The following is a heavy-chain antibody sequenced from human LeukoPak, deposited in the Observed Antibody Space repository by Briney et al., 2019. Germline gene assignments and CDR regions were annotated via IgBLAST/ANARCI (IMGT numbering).Heavy chain of an antibody. CDR3: ASLTMVRGFEKFDP. V-gene: IGHV3-7*01. Sequence: GGSLRLSCAASGFTFSSYWMSWVRQAPGKGLEWVANIKQDGSEKYYVDSVKGRFTISRDNAKNSLYLQMNSLRAEDTAVYYCASLTMVRGFEKFDPWGQGTLVTVSP. CDR2: IKQDGSEK. J-gene: IGHJ5*02. CDR1: GFTFSSYW. D-gene: IGHD3-10*01.